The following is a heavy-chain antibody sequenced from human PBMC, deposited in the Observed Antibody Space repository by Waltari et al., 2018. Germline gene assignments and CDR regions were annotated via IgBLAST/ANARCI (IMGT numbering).Heavy chain of an antibody. J-gene: IGHJ4*02. Sequence: QLQLQESGPGLVKPSETLSLTCTASGGSISSSSYYWGWIRQPPGKGLEWIGSIYYSGSTYYNPSLKSRVTISVDTSKNQFSLKLSSVTAADTAVYYCARGAHISSSWMYVDYWGQGTLVTVSS. CDR1: GGSISSSSYY. CDR2: IYYSGST. D-gene: IGHD6-13*01. CDR3: ARGAHISSSWMYVDY. V-gene: IGHV4-39*07.